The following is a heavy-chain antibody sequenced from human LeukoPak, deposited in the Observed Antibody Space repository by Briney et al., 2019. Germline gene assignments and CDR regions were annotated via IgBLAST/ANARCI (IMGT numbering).Heavy chain of an antibody. J-gene: IGHJ5*02. CDR2: FDPEDGET. Sequence: ASVKVSCKVSGYTLTELSMHWVRQAPGKGLEWMGGFDPEDGETIYAQKFQGGVTMTEDTSTDTAYMELSSLRSEDTAVYYCATVYDSSGYQTGFDPWGQGTLVTVSS. CDR1: GYTLTELS. V-gene: IGHV1-24*01. CDR3: ATVYDSSGYQTGFDP. D-gene: IGHD3-22*01.